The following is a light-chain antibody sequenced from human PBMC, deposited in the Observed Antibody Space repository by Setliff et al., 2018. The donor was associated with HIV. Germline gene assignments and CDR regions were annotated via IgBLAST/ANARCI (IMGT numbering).Light chain of an antibody. V-gene: IGLV2-14*03. CDR3: NSYTNTDTFV. J-gene: IGLJ1*01. CDR2: DAS. Sequence: QSALTQPASVSGSPGQSVFISCTGSSSDIGVYDYVSWYQQHPGNAPKLILYDASDRPSGVSDRFSGSKSGNTASLTISGLQPEDEADYYCNSYTNTDTFVFGTGTKVTVL. CDR1: SSDIGVYDY.